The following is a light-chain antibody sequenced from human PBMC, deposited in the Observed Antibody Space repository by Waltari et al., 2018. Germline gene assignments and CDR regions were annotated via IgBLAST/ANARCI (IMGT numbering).Light chain of an antibody. Sequence: QSALTQPASVSGSPGQSITISCTGASSHMGAYNFVPWFQQHPGKAPKLMIYEVSNRPSGVSNRFSGSKSGNTASLTISGLQTEDEADYYCSSYTTSITWVFGGGTKLTVL. J-gene: IGLJ3*02. CDR1: SSHMGAYNF. V-gene: IGLV2-14*01. CDR3: SSYTTSITWV. CDR2: EVS.